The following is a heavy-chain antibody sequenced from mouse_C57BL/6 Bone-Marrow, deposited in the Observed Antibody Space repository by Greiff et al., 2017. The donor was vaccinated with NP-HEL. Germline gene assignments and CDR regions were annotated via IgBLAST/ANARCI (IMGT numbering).Heavy chain of an antibody. CDR3: ARHAYYGSSYDAMDY. D-gene: IGHD1-1*01. J-gene: IGHJ4*01. Sequence: QVQLQQPGAELVKPGASVKMSCKASGYTFTSYWITWVKQRPGQGLEWIGDIYPGSGSTNYNEKFKSKATLTVDTSSSTAYMQLSSLTSEDSAVYYCARHAYYGSSYDAMDYWGQGTSVTVSS. V-gene: IGHV1-55*01. CDR2: IYPGSGST. CDR1: GYTFTSYW.